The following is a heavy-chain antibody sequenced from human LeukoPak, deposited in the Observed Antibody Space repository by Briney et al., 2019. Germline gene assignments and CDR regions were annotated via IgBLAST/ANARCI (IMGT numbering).Heavy chain of an antibody. J-gene: IGHJ4*02. Sequence: PGGSLRLSCAGSGFSFSNYWMAWVRQAPGKGPEWVANMKQDGSARHYADSVKGRFTISRDNAQNSVYLQMNSLRAEDTAVYYRARDVVGSLDYWGLGTLVTVSS. D-gene: IGHD2-15*01. CDR2: MKQDGSAR. CDR1: GFSFSNYW. V-gene: IGHV3-7*01. CDR3: ARDVVGSLDY.